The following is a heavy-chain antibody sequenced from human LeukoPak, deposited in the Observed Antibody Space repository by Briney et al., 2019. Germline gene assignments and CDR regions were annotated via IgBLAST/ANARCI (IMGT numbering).Heavy chain of an antibody. V-gene: IGHV1-18*01. CDR2: ISAYNGNT. Sequence: GASVKVSCKASGYTFTSYGISWVRQAPGQGLEWMGWISAYNGNTNYAQKLQGRVTMTTDTSTSTAYMELRSLRSDDTAVYYCAREASIGPYYYYMDVWGKGTTVTVSS. D-gene: IGHD2/OR15-2a*01. J-gene: IGHJ6*03. CDR3: AREASIGPYYYYMDV. CDR1: GYTFTSYG.